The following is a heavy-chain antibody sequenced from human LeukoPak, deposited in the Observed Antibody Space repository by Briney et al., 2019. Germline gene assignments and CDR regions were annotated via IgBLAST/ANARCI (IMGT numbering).Heavy chain of an antibody. V-gene: IGHV4-31*03. Sequence: SETLSLTCTVSGGSISSGGYYWSWIRQHPGKGLEWIGYIYYSGSTYYNPSLKSRVTISVDTSKNQFSLKLSSVTAADTAVYYWAGELSGEVDYWGQGTLVTVSS. D-gene: IGHD3-10*01. J-gene: IGHJ4*02. CDR2: IYYSGST. CDR3: AGELSGEVDY. CDR1: GGSISSGGYY.